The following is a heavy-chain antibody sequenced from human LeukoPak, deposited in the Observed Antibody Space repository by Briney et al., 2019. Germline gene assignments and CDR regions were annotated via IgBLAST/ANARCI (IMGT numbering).Heavy chain of an antibody. CDR1: GGYIRSYY. Sequence: SETLSITCSVSGGYIRSYYWSWIRQRPGKGLEWIGYIYYSGSNNYNPSLKSRVTISVDTSKNQFSLKLSSVTAADTAVYYCARDATLGYWGQGTLVTVSS. CDR3: ARDATLGY. J-gene: IGHJ4*02. D-gene: IGHD3-16*01. V-gene: IGHV4-59*01. CDR2: IYYSGSN.